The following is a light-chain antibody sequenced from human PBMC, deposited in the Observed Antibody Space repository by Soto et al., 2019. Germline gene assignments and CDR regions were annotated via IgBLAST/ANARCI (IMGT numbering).Light chain of an antibody. Sequence: QSVLTQPPSVSGAPGQRVTISCTGSSSNIGAGYDVHWYQQRPGTAPKLLIFGNINRPSGVPDRFSGSKSGTSASLAITGFQTGDEADYYCGSWDSSLSAYVFGTGTKVTVL. CDR2: GNI. J-gene: IGLJ1*01. CDR3: GSWDSSLSAYV. V-gene: IGLV1-40*01. CDR1: SSNIGAGYD.